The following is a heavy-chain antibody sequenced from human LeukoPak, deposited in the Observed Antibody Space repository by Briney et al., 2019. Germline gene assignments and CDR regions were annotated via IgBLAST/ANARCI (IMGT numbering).Heavy chain of an antibody. V-gene: IGHV3-74*01. D-gene: IGHD6-6*01. Sequence: WVRQAPGMGXVXXSRLPPDDLGIIYADSVKGRFTVSRDNAKNTVYLQMNNLRVDDTAMYYCVGTIASRGSEYWGQGALVTVSS. CDR3: VGTIASRGSEY. J-gene: IGHJ4*02. CDR2: LPPDDLGI.